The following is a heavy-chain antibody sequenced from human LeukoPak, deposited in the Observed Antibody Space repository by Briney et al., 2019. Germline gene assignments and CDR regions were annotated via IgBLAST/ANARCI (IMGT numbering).Heavy chain of an antibody. CDR3: ATYYGSGSYDNKLIDY. CDR2: IKQDGSEK. D-gene: IGHD3-10*01. Sequence: PGGSLRLSCAASGFTFTGYWMSWVRQAPGKGLEWVANIKQDGSEKYYVDSVKGRFTISRDNAKNSLYLQMNSLRAEDTAVYYCATYYGSGSYDNKLIDYWGQGTLVTVSS. J-gene: IGHJ4*02. V-gene: IGHV3-7*01. CDR1: GFTFTGYW.